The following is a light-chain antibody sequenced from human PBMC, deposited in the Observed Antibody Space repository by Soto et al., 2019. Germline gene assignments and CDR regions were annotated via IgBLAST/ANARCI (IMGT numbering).Light chain of an antibody. Sequence: EIVLTQSPGTLSLSPGERATLSSRASQPVTSPFLAWYQQKPGQAPSLLFFGASRRPTGIPDRFSGSGSGTDFTLTITRLEPEDFAVYYCHQYDSSRTFGQGTKVEMK. V-gene: IGKV3-20*01. J-gene: IGKJ1*01. CDR2: GAS. CDR3: HQYDSSRT. CDR1: QPVTSPF.